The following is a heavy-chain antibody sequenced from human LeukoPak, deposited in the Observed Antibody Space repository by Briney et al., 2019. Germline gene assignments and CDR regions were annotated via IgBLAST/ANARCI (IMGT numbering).Heavy chain of an antibody. CDR1: GFTFSNYW. CDR2: IKQDGSEK. D-gene: IGHD1-1*01. V-gene: IGHV3-7*03. Sequence: GGSLRLSCAASGFTFSNYWMSWVRQAPGKGLEWVANIKQDGSEKYYVDSEKGRFTISRDNAKNSLYLQMNSLRAEDTAVYYCTSMVWNDPGFDYWGQGTLVTVSS. CDR3: TSMVWNDPGFDY. J-gene: IGHJ4*02.